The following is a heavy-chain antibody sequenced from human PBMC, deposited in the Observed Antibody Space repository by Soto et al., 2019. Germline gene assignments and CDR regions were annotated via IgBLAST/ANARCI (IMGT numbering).Heavy chain of an antibody. CDR1: GGSISSYY. CDR2: IYYSGST. CDR3: ARGYYDILTGYPIFDY. V-gene: IGHV4-59*01. D-gene: IGHD3-9*01. J-gene: IGHJ4*02. Sequence: SETLSLTCTVSGGSISSYYWSWIRQPPGKGLEWIGYIYYSGSTNYNPSLKSRVTISVDTSKNQFSLKLSSVTAADTAVYYCARGYYDILTGYPIFDYWGQGTLVTVSS.